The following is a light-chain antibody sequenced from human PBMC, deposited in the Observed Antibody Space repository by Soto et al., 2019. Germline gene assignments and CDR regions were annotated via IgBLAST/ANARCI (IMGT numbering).Light chain of an antibody. V-gene: IGLV2-8*01. CDR1: RSDVGGYNY. J-gene: IGLJ2*01. Sequence: QSALTQPPFASGSHGQSVTISCTGTRSDVGGYNYVSWYQQHPGKAPKLMIYEVSKRPSGVPDRFSGSKSGNTASLTVSGLQAEDEADYYCSSYAGSNNLVVFGGGTKVTAL. CDR3: SSYAGSNNLVV. CDR2: EVS.